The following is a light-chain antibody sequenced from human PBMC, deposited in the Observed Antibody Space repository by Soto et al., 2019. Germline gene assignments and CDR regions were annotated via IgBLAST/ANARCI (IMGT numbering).Light chain of an antibody. Sequence: LTQPASVSGSPGQSITISCTGTSSDVGGYNYVSWYQQHPGKAPKLMIYDVSNRPSGVSNRFSGSKSGNTASLTISGLQAEDEADYYCSSYTSSSTVVFGGGTKVTVL. CDR3: SSYTSSSTVV. CDR2: DVS. J-gene: IGLJ2*01. V-gene: IGLV2-14*01. CDR1: SSDVGGYNY.